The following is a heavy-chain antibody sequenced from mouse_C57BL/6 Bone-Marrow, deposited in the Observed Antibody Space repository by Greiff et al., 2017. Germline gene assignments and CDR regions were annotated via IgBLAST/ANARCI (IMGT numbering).Heavy chain of an antibody. D-gene: IGHD1-1*01. CDR3: ARDYGSSYWYFDV. CDR2: IYPRDGST. J-gene: IGHJ1*03. Sequence: QVQLQQSGPELVKPGASVKLSCKASGYTFTSYDINWVKQRPGQGLEWIGWIYPRDGSTKYNEKFKGKATLTVDTSSSTAYMELHSLPSEDSAVYFCARDYGSSYWYFDVWGTGTTVTVS. V-gene: IGHV1-85*01. CDR1: GYTFTSYD.